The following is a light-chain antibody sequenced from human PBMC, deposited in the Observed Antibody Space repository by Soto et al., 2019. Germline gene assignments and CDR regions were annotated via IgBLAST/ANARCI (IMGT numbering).Light chain of an antibody. V-gene: IGLV2-14*01. CDR3: SSYTSSSTWV. Sequence: LTQPASVSGSPGQSITISCTGTSSDVGGYNYVSWYQQHPGKAPKLMIYDVSNRPSGVSNRFSGSKSGNTASLTISGLQAEDEADYYCSSYTSSSTWVFGGGTKLTVL. CDR1: SSDVGGYNY. CDR2: DVS. J-gene: IGLJ3*02.